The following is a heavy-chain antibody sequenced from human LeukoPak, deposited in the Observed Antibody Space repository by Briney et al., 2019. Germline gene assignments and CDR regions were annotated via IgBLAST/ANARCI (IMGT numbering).Heavy chain of an antibody. Sequence: SETLSLTCTVSGYSISSGYYWGWIRQPPGKGLEWIGSIYYSGSTYYNPSLKSRVTISVDTSKNQFSLKLSSVTAADTAVYYCARSPFGVGAFDIWGQGTMVTVSS. CDR3: ARSPFGVGAFDI. CDR2: IYYSGST. CDR1: GYSISSGYY. J-gene: IGHJ3*02. D-gene: IGHD3-3*01. V-gene: IGHV4-38-2*02.